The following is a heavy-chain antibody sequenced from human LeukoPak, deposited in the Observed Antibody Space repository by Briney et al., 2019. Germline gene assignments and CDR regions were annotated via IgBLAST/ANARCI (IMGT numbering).Heavy chain of an antibody. J-gene: IGHJ4*02. CDR3: ARFGYVAAVDV. V-gene: IGHV3-7*01. CDR1: GFSFSAYW. Sequence: GSLRLSCAASGFSFSAYWMTWVRQAPGTGLEWVANINPAGTETYYVDPVKGRFTVSRDNAKNLLYLQMNSLRAEDTAVYHCARFGYVAAVDVWGQGTLVTVSS. D-gene: IGHD2-15*01. CDR2: INPAGTET.